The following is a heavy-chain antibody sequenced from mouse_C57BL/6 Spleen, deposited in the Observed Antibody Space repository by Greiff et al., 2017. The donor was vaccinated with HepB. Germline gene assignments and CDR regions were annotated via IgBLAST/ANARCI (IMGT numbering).Heavy chain of an antibody. CDR2: IRSKSNNYAT. Sequence: DVQLVESGGGLVQPKGSLKLSCAASGFSFNTYAMNWVRQAPGKGLEWVARIRSKSNNYATYYADSVKDRFTISRDDSESMLYLQMNNLKTEDTAMYYCVRHPHYYGSSWYFDVWGTGTTVTVSS. V-gene: IGHV10-1*01. J-gene: IGHJ1*03. CDR1: GFSFNTYA. D-gene: IGHD1-1*01. CDR3: VRHPHYYGSSWYFDV.